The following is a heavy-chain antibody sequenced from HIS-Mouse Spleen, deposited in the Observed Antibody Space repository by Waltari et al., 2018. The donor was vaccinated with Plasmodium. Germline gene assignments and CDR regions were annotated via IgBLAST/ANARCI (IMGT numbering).Heavy chain of an antibody. CDR1: GGTFSSYA. Sequence: QVQLVQSGAKVQKPVSSVTVSCKASGGTFSSYAISGVRQAPGQGIEWMGSIIPILGITNYAQNFQGRVTITADKSTSTAYMELSSLRSEDTAVYYCARVLSIAAAGKDAFDIWGQGTMVTVSS. CDR3: ARVLSIAAAGKDAFDI. D-gene: IGHD6-13*01. J-gene: IGHJ3*02. CDR2: IIPILGIT. V-gene: IGHV1-69*04.